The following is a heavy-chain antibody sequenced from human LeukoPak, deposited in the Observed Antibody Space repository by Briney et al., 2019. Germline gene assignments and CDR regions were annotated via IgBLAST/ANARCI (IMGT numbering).Heavy chain of an antibody. J-gene: IGHJ3*02. Sequence: ASVKVSCKASGYTFTGYYMHWVRQAPGQGLEWMGWINPNSGGTNYAQKFQGRVTMTRDTSISTAYMELSRLRSDDTAVYYCATGPSLGYCSSTSCAAFDIWGQGTMVTVSS. CDR2: INPNSGGT. V-gene: IGHV1-2*02. D-gene: IGHD2-2*01. CDR3: ATGPSLGYCSSTSCAAFDI. CDR1: GYTFTGYY.